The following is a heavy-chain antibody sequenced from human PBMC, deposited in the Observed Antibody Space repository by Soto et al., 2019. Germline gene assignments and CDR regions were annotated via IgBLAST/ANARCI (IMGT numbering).Heavy chain of an antibody. CDR3: ARDRMVRGYGMDV. CDR1: GFTFSSYA. Sequence: QVQLVESGGGVVQPGRSLRLSCAASGFTFSSYAISWVRQAPGQGLEWMGGIIPIFGTANYAQKFQGRVTITADESTSTAYMELSSLRSEDTAVYYCARDRMVRGYGMDVWGQGTTVTVSS. D-gene: IGHD3-10*01. J-gene: IGHJ6*02. CDR2: IIPIFGTA. V-gene: IGHV1-69*01.